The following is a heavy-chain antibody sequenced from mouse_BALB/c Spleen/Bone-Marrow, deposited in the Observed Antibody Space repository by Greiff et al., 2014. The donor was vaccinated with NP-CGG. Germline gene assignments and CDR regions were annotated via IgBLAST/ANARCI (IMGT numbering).Heavy chain of an antibody. V-gene: IGHV2-9*02. D-gene: IGHD3-2*02. CDR2: IWAGGST. Sequence: VHLVESGPGLVAPSQSLSITCTVSGFSLTNYGVHWVRQPPGKGLEWLGVIWAGGSTNYNSAHMSRLSISKDNSKSQVFLKMNSLQTDDTAMYYCARVTSSAVGAMDYWGQGTSVTVSS. J-gene: IGHJ4*01. CDR1: GFSLTNYG. CDR3: ARVTSSAVGAMDY.